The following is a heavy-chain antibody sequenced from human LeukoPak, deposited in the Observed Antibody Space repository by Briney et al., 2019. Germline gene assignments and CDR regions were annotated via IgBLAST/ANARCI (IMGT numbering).Heavy chain of an antibody. J-gene: IGHJ4*02. V-gene: IGHV3-30*02. D-gene: IGHD2-2*01. CDR2: IRYDGSNK. CDR3: AISTYDY. Sequence: GGSLRLSCAASGFTFSSYGMHWVRQAPGKGLEWVAFIRYDGSNKYYADSVRGRFTISRDTPKNTLYLEMNNLRDEDTAVYYCAISTYDYWGQGTLVTVSS. CDR1: GFTFSSYG.